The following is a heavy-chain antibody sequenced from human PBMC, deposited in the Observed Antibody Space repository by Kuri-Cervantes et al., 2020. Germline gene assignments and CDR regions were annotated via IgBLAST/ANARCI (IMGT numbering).Heavy chain of an antibody. J-gene: IGHJ3*02. CDR1: GFTFSSYA. Sequence: GESLKISCAASGFTFSSYAMHWVRQAPGKGLEWVANIKQDGSEKYYVDSVKGRFTISRDNTKNSLYLQMNSLTAEDTAVYYCARLYYYDSSGYYYVAPAAFDIWGQGTMVTVSS. V-gene: IGHV3-7*01. D-gene: IGHD3-22*01. CDR2: IKQDGSEK. CDR3: ARLYYYDSSGYYYVAPAAFDI.